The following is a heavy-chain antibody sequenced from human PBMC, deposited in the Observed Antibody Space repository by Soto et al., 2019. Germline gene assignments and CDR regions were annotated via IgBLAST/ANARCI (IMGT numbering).Heavy chain of an antibody. V-gene: IGHV1-69*06. D-gene: IGHD2-8*01. CDR2: IIPIFGTA. Sequence: GASVKVSCKASGGTFSSYAISWVRQAPGQGLEWMGGIIPIFGTANYAQKFQGRVTITADKSTSTAYMELSSLRSEDTAVYYCAREMVYVREYYFDYWGQGTLVTVSS. J-gene: IGHJ4*02. CDR1: GGTFSSYA. CDR3: AREMVYVREYYFDY.